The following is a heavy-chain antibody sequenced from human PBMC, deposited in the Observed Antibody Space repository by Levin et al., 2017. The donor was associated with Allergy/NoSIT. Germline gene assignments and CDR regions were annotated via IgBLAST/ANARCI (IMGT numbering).Heavy chain of an antibody. CDR3: ARDSGYYYGSGSSQGAMDV. D-gene: IGHD3-10*01. J-gene: IGHJ6*02. CDR2: IYYSGST. Sequence: PSETLSLTCTVSGGSISSGDYYWSWIRQPPGKGLEWIGYIYYSGSTYYNPSLKSRVTISVDTSKNQFSLKLSSVTAADTAVYYCARDSGYYYGSGSSQGAMDVWGQGTTVTVSS. V-gene: IGHV4-30-4*01. CDR1: GGSISSGDYY.